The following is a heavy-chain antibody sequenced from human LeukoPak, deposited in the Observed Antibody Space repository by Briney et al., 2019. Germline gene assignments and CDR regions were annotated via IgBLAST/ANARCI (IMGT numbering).Heavy chain of an antibody. D-gene: IGHD3-16*01. CDR2: IYYSGST. J-gene: IGHJ3*02. Sequence: SETLSLTCTVSGGSISTHYWSWIRQPPGKGLEWIGYIYYSGSTYYNPSLKSRVTISVDTSKNQFSLKLSSVTAADTAVYYCARDRRGRDAFDIWGQGTMVTVSS. V-gene: IGHV4-59*11. CDR3: ARDRRGRDAFDI. CDR1: GGSISTHY.